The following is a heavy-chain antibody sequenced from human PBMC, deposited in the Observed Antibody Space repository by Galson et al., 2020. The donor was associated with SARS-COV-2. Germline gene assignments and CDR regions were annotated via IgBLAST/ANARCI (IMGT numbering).Heavy chain of an antibody. Sequence: ETSETLSLTCTVSGGSISSGDNYWSWIRQPPGKGLEWIGYIYYSGSTYYNPSLKSRVTIAVDTSKNQFHLKLSPVTAADTAVYYCDSGINSWFDPWGQGPLVTVSS. CDR1: GGSISSGDNY. J-gene: IGHJ5*02. CDR3: DSGINSWFDP. V-gene: IGHV4-30-4*01. CDR2: IYYSGST.